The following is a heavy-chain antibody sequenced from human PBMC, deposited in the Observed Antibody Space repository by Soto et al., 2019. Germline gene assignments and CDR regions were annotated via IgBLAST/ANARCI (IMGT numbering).Heavy chain of an antibody. Sequence: VASVKVSCKASGGTFSSYAISWVRQAPGQGLEWMGGIIPIFGTANYAQKFQGRVTITADESTSTAYMELSSLRSEDTAVYYCARDHAAAVVAGWFDPWGQGTLVTVSS. CDR3: ARDHAAAVVAGWFDP. CDR2: IIPIFGTA. J-gene: IGHJ5*02. CDR1: GGTFSSYA. V-gene: IGHV1-69*13. D-gene: IGHD6-13*01.